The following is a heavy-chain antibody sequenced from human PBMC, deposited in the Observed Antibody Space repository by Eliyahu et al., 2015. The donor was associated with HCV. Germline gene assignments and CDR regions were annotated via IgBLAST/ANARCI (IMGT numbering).Heavy chain of an antibody. CDR3: TTEGYYYDSSGYWGNWFDP. J-gene: IGHJ5*02. CDR2: IKSKTDGGTT. V-gene: IGHV3-15*01. D-gene: IGHD3-22*01. Sequence: EVQLVESGGGLVKPGGSLRLSCAASGFTFSXAWMXWVRQAPGKGXEWVGRIKSKTDGGTTDYAAPVKGRFTISRDDSKNTLYLQMNSLKTEDTAVYYCTTEGYYYDSSGYWGNWFDPWGQGTLVTVSS. CDR1: GFTFSXAW.